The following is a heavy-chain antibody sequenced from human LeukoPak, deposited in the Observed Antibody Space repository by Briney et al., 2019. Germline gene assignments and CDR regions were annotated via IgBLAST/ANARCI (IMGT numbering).Heavy chain of an antibody. V-gene: IGHV4-61*01. D-gene: IGHD6-13*01. Sequence: SETLSLTCTVSGASVSTGSYYWSWIRQAPGKGLEWIGSIYYSGSTNYNPSLKSRVTISLDTSKNQFSLKLSSVTAADTAVYYCARDRSISWFYYWGQGTLVTVSS. CDR3: ARDRSISWFYY. CDR1: GASVSTGSYY. J-gene: IGHJ4*02. CDR2: IYYSGST.